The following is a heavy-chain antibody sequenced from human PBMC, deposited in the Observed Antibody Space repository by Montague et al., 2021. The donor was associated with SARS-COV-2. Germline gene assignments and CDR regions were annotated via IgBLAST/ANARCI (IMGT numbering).Heavy chain of an antibody. J-gene: IGHJ6*02. CDR1: GGSITSSAYY. V-gene: IGHV4-39*01. Sequence: SETLSLTCTVSGGSITSSAYYWSWIRQSPGKGLEWIGTIYHSGNTYSNPSLKSRVTISVDTSKSQVSLKINSVTAADTAVYFCASLGSPAYCGGDCYLRDYGMDVWGQGTRVTVSS. CDR2: IYHSGNT. D-gene: IGHD2-21*02. CDR3: ASLGSPAYCGGDCYLRDYGMDV.